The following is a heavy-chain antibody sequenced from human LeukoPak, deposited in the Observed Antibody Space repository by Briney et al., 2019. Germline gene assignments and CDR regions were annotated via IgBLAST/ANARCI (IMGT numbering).Heavy chain of an antibody. CDR2: INAGNGNT. CDR3: ARNPSESYSNYGWFDP. J-gene: IGHJ5*02. CDR1: GYTFTSYA. D-gene: IGHD4-11*01. Sequence: RASVKVSCKASGYTFTSYAMHWVRQAPGQRLEWMGWINAGNGNTKYSQKFQGRVTITRDTSASTAYMELSSLRSEDTAVYYCARNPSESYSNYGWFDPWGQGTLVTVSS. V-gene: IGHV1-3*01.